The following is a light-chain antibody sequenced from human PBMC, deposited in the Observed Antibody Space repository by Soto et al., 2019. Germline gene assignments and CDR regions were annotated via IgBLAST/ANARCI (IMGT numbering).Light chain of an antibody. CDR3: QQYGSSSPWT. J-gene: IGKJ1*01. CDR1: QSVGSW. V-gene: IGKV1-5*03. Sequence: DIQMTQSPSTLSASVGDRVTITCRASQSVGSWLAWYQQKPGKAPKLLIYKASSLESGVQSRFSGSGSGTEVSLTISSRQPDDVAHYHCQQYGSSSPWTFGQGTKVEIK. CDR2: KAS.